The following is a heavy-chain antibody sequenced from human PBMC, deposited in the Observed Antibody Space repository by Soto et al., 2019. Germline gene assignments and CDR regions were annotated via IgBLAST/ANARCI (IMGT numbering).Heavy chain of an antibody. J-gene: IGHJ4*02. CDR3: AKAHRGYSYGYLDY. D-gene: IGHD5-18*01. Sequence: LRLSCAASGFTFSSYAMSWVRQAPGKGLEWVSAISGSGGSTYYADSVKGRFTISRDNSKNTLYLQMNSLRAEDTAVYYCAKAHRGYSYGYLDYWGQGTLVTVSS. V-gene: IGHV3-23*01. CDR2: ISGSGGST. CDR1: GFTFSSYA.